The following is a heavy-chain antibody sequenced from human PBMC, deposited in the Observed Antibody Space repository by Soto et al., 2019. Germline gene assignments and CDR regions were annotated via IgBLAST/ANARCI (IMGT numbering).Heavy chain of an antibody. D-gene: IGHD6-13*01. Sequence: EVQLVESGGGLVQPGRSLRLSCAASGFTFDDYAMHWVRQAPGKGLEWVSGISWNSGSIGYADSVKGRFTISRDNAKNSLYLQMNSLRAEDTALYYCAKDTLPGYSSSWAFFDYWGQGTLVTVSS. J-gene: IGHJ4*02. CDR1: GFTFDDYA. V-gene: IGHV3-9*01. CDR3: AKDTLPGYSSSWAFFDY. CDR2: ISWNSGSI.